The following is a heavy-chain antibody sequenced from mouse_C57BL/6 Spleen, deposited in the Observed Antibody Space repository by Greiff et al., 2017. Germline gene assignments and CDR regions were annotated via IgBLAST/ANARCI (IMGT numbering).Heavy chain of an antibody. CDR2: IYPGNSDT. Sequence: EVQLKESGTVLARPGASVKMSCKTSGYTFTSYWMHWVKQRPGQGLEWIGAIYPGNSDTSYNQKFKGKAKLTAVTSASTAYMELSSLTNEDSAVYYCTPLYYYGSSPSWFAYWGQGTLVTVSA. CDR3: TPLYYYGSSPSWFAY. V-gene: IGHV1-5*01. CDR1: GYTFTSYW. J-gene: IGHJ3*01. D-gene: IGHD1-1*01.